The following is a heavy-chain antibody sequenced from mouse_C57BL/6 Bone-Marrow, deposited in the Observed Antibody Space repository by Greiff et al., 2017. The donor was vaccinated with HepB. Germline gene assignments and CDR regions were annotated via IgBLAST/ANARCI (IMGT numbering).Heavy chain of an antibody. J-gene: IGHJ3*01. V-gene: IGHV10-1*01. CDR1: GFSFNTYA. Sequence: EVQVVESGGGLVQPKGSLKLSCAASGFSFNTYAMNWVRQAPGKGLEWVARIRSKSNNYATYYADSVKDRFTISRDDSESMLYLQMNNLKTEDTAMYYCVRHETWFAYWGQGTLVTVSA. CDR3: VRHETWFAY. CDR2: IRSKSNNYAT.